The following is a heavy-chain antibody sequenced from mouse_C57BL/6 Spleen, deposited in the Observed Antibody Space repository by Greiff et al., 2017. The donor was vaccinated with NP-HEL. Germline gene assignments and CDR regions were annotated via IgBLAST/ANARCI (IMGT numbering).Heavy chain of an antibody. D-gene: IGHD6-1*01. V-gene: IGHV1-55*01. CDR2: IYPGSGST. J-gene: IGHJ3*01. Sequence: QVHVKQPGAELVKPGASVKMSCKASGYTFTSYWITWVKQRPGQGLEWIGDIYPGSGSTNYNEKFKSKATLTVDTSSSTAYMQLSSLTSEDSAVYYCARRQRWFAYWGQGTLVTVSA. CDR3: ARRQRWFAY. CDR1: GYTFTSYW.